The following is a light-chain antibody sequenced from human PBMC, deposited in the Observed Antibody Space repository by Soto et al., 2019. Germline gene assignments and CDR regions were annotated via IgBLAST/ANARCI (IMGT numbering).Light chain of an antibody. CDR3: QRHSNWLSTT. V-gene: IGKV3-15*01. CDR1: QSVSST. J-gene: IGKJ5*01. CDR2: AAS. Sequence: EIVMTHSPTTLSVSPGATATPSRRSSQSVSSTLTWYQQKPGQAPRLLIYAASTTATGLPARFSGSGSGTDFTLTISILEPEHFAVYYCQRHSNWLSTTFGQGTRLEIK.